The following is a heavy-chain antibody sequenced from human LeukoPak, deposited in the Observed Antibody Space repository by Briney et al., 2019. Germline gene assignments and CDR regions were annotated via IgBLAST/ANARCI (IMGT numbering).Heavy chain of an antibody. CDR3: AKVQEMDTILPPFHY. V-gene: IGHV3-23*01. J-gene: IGHJ4*02. Sequence: GGSLRLSCAASGFIFSNYAMSWVRQAPGKGLEWVSAISGSGGTTFYADSVKGRFTISRDNSKNTPYLQVNSLRAADTAIYYCAKVQEMDTILPPFHYWGQGTLVTVSS. D-gene: IGHD5-24*01. CDR1: GFIFSNYA. CDR2: ISGSGGTT.